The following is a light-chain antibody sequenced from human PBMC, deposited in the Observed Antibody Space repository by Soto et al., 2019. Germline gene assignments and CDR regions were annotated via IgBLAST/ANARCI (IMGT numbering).Light chain of an antibody. Sequence: EVVMTQAPATLSVSPGERATLSCRASHSVSSSLAWYQQKPGQAPRLLIYGASTRATGSPDRFSASGSATEFTLTISSLLSENFAVYYCQQYNDWPRTFGQGTKVDI. CDR2: GAS. V-gene: IGKV3-15*01. J-gene: IGKJ1*01. CDR1: HSVSSS. CDR3: QQYNDWPRT.